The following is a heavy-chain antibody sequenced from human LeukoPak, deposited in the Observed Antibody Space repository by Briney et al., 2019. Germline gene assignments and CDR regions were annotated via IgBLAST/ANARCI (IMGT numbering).Heavy chain of an antibody. D-gene: IGHD3-16*02. Sequence: ASVKVSCKASGYTFTGYYMHWVRQAPGQGLEWMGWINPNSGGTNYAQKFQGRVTMTRDTSISTAYMELSRLRSDDTAVYYCAREKRENDYLWGSYRPSEWELRYFDYWGQGTLVTVSS. V-gene: IGHV1-2*02. J-gene: IGHJ4*02. CDR2: INPNSGGT. CDR3: AREKRENDYLWGSYRPSEWELRYFDY. CDR1: GYTFTGYY.